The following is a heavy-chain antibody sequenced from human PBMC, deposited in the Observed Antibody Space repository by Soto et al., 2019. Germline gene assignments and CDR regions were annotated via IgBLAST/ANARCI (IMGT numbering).Heavy chain of an antibody. CDR1: GYTLTDLS. CDR2: FDPEDGET. CDR3: ARVGSTGYDYSFAY. V-gene: IGHV1-24*01. D-gene: IGHD5-12*01. J-gene: IGHJ4*02. Sequence: ASVKVSCKVSGYTLTDLSMHWVRQAPGKGLEWMGGFDPEDGETIYAQKFQGRVTMTTDTSTSTAYVELSGLTSDDTAVYFCARVGSTGYDYSFAYWGQGTLVTVSS.